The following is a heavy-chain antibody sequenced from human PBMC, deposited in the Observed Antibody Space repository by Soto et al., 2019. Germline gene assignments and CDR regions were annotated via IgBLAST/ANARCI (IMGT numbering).Heavy chain of an antibody. D-gene: IGHD4-17*01. CDR2: INPSGGST. J-gene: IGHJ4*02. CDR1: GYTFTRSG. Sequence: ASVKVSCKASGYTFTRSGISWVRQAPGQGLEWMGIINPSGGSTSYAQKFQGRVTMTRDTSTSTVYMELSSLRSEDTAVYYCASHYGDYLPEFDYWGQGTLVTVSS. CDR3: ASHYGDYLPEFDY. V-gene: IGHV1-46*03.